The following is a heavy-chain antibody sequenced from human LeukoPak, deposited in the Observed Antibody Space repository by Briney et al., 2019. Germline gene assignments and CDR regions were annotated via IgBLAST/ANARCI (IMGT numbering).Heavy chain of an antibody. D-gene: IGHD2-2*01. Sequence: SETLSLTCAVYGGSFSGHYWTWIRQAPGKGLEWIGESTHTGSTNYNPSLKSRVTVSVDTSKNQFSLKLTSVSAADTAVYHCARGRTGAAALDFWGPGTLVTVSS. V-gene: IGHV4-34*01. CDR1: GGSFSGHY. CDR3: ARGRTGAAALDF. J-gene: IGHJ4*02. CDR2: STHTGST.